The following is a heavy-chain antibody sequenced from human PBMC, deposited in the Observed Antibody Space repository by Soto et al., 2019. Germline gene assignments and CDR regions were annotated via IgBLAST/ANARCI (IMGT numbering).Heavy chain of an antibody. D-gene: IGHD4-17*01. Sequence: ASVKVSCKASGYTFTSYGISLVRQAPGQGLEWMGWISAYNGNTNYAQKLQGRVTMTTDTSTSTAYMELRSLRSDDTAVYYCARDGLAGDYERYYYYGMDVWGQGTTVTVSS. V-gene: IGHV1-18*01. CDR2: ISAYNGNT. CDR1: GYTFTSYG. J-gene: IGHJ6*02. CDR3: ARDGLAGDYERYYYYGMDV.